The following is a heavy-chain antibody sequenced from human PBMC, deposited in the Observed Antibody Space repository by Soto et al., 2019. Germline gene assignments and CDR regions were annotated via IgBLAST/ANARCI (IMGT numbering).Heavy chain of an antibody. V-gene: IGHV1-18*01. Sequence: PVDVACKSSGYTYTCYRISGLRQAPGHGLEWMEWLSASNGNRSYAQKPQCRVNMTTNSSTSTAHMLRSRLRHDDTDVYYCARDDSRGPDVVCFGYWGQGTLVT. D-gene: IGHD6-13*01. J-gene: IGHJ4*02. CDR1: GYTYTCYR. CDR3: ARDDSRGPDVVCFGY. CDR2: LSASNGNR.